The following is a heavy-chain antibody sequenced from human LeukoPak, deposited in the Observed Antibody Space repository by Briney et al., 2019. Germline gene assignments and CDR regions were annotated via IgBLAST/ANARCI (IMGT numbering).Heavy chain of an antibody. Sequence: ASVKVSCKASGYTFTSYGISWVRQAPGQGLEWMGWISAYNGNTNYAQELQGRVTMTTDTSTSTAYMELRSLRSDDTAVYYCARRSPRDCSSTSCFVGYYYYYGMDVWGQGTTVTVSS. CDR1: GYTFTSYG. D-gene: IGHD2-2*01. V-gene: IGHV1-18*01. CDR2: ISAYNGNT. CDR3: ARRSPRDCSSTSCFVGYYYYYGMDV. J-gene: IGHJ6*02.